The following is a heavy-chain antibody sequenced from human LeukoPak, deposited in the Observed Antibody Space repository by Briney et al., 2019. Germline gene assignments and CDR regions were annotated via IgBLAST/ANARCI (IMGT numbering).Heavy chain of an antibody. Sequence: PGRSLRLSCAASGFTFDDYAMHWVRQAPGKGLEWVSGISWNSGSIGYADSVKGRFTISRDNAKNSLYLQMNNLRAEDTALYYCALITFGGVIGSWGQGTLVTVSS. CDR1: GFTFDDYA. CDR3: ALITFGGVIGS. CDR2: ISWNSGSI. J-gene: IGHJ5*01. D-gene: IGHD3-16*01. V-gene: IGHV3-9*01.